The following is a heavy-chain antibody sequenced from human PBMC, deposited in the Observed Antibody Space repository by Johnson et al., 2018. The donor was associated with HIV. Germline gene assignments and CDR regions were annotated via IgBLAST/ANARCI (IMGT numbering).Heavy chain of an antibody. CDR3: ARASGEWDAFDI. J-gene: IGHJ3*02. CDR1: GFTFSDYY. CDR2: ISSSGSTI. D-gene: IGHD3-10*01. V-gene: IGHV3-11*04. Sequence: QVQLVESGGGLVKPGGSLRLSCVASGFTFSDYYMTWIRQAPRKGLEWVSYISSSGSTIYYADSVKGRFTISRDNARNSLFLQMNSLRAEDMAVYYCARASGEWDAFDIWGQGTVVTVSS.